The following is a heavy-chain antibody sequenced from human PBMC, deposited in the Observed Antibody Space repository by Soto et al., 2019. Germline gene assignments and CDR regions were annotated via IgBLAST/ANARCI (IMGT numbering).Heavy chain of an antibody. D-gene: IGHD3-3*01. CDR2: IYYSGST. CDR3: ASGSWSGYLSGMDV. Sequence: PSETLSLTCTVSGGSISSSSYYWGWTRQPPGKGLEWIGSIYYSGSTYYNPSLKSRVTISVDTSKNQFSLKLSSVTAADTAVYYCASGSWSGYLSGMDVWGQGTTVTVSS. CDR1: GGSISSSSYY. J-gene: IGHJ6*02. V-gene: IGHV4-39*01.